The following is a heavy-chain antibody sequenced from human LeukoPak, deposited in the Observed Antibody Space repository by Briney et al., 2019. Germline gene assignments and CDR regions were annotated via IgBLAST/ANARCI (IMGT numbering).Heavy chain of an antibody. Sequence: PSETLSLTCTVSGGSISSHFWSWIRQPPGKGLEWIGYIYYSGSTNYNPSLKSRVTISVDTSKNQFSLKLSSVTAADTAVYYCAREGSSSNFDYWGRGTLVTVSS. CDR1: GGSISSHF. CDR3: AREGSSSNFDY. CDR2: IYYSGST. D-gene: IGHD6-13*01. J-gene: IGHJ4*02. V-gene: IGHV4-59*11.